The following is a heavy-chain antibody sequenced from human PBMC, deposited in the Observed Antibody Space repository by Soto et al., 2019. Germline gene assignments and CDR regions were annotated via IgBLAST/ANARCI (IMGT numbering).Heavy chain of an antibody. CDR2: VNPDNGNT. V-gene: IGHV1-18*04. Sequence: ASVKVSCKASGYSFTGHYLHWIRRAPGQGLEWMGWVNPDNGNTNYAQKLQGRVTMTTDTSTSTAYMELRSLRSDDTAVFYCARVRRVRWDTAMFMGPAYWGQGTVVPSPQ. CDR3: ARVRRVRWDTAMFMGPAY. D-gene: IGHD5-18*01. CDR1: GYSFTGHY. J-gene: IGHJ4*02.